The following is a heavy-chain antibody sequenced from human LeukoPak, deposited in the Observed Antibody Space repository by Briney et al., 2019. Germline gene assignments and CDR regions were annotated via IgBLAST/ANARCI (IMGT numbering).Heavy chain of an antibody. D-gene: IGHD3-10*02. CDR2: MNPNVGGA. CDR1: GHTFTGYY. J-gene: IGHJ4*02. V-gene: IGHV1-2*02. Sequence: ASVKVSCKAAGHTFTGYYFYWVRQAHGQGLEWMGWMNPNVGGANVPQKFQGRVTVTSDPAISAAYMELRRLRSDDTAVYYCARGVFGEALESWGQGTLVTVSS. CDR3: ARGVFGEALES.